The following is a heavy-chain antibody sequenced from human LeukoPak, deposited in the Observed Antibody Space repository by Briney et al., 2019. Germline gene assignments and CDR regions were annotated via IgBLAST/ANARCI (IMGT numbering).Heavy chain of an antibody. CDR3: AKESHDFWSGYPYFDY. D-gene: IGHD3-3*01. Sequence: GGSLRLSCAASGFTFSSSAMSWVRQAPGKGLEWVSAISGSSGSTYYADSVKGRFTISRDNSKNTLYLQKNSLRAEDTAVYYCAKESHDFWSGYPYFDYWGQGTLVTVSS. V-gene: IGHV3-23*01. CDR1: GFTFSSSA. J-gene: IGHJ4*02. CDR2: ISGSSGST.